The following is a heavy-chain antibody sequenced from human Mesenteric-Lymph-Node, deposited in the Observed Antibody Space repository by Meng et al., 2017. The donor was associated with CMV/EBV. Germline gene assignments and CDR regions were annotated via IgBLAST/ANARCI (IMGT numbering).Heavy chain of an antibody. CDR2: IYYSGSA. Sequence: GSLRLSCTVYGGSISSSGNYWGWIRQSPGKGLQWIGNIYYSGSARYNSSLKSRVTISVDPSKNQFSLHLRSVTAADTGIYYCARRQWLVQEYGMDVWGQGTTVTVSS. CDR1: GGSISSSGNY. V-gene: IGHV4-39*01. J-gene: IGHJ6*02. D-gene: IGHD6-19*01. CDR3: ARRQWLVQEYGMDV.